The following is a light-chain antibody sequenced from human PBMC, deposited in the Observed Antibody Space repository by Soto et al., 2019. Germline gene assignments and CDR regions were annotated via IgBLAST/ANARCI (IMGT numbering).Light chain of an antibody. J-gene: IGKJ3*01. Sequence: EIVLTQSPATLSLYPGERVTLSCSASQNVSTYLAWFQQKPGQAPRLLIYDASDRATGIPARFSGSGSGPDFTLTISSLEPEDFAVYYCQQRTNWLPFGRGTKVDIK. CDR2: DAS. V-gene: IGKV3-11*01. CDR1: QNVSTY. CDR3: QQRTNWLP.